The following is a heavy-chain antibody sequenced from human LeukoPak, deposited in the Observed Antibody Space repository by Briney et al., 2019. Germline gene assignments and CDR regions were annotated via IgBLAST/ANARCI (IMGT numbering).Heavy chain of an antibody. CDR1: GGSISSYY. J-gene: IGHJ4*02. Sequence: SETLSLTCTVSGGSISSYYWSWIRQPPGKGLEWIGSIYHSGSTYYNPSLKSRVTISVDTSKNQFSLKLNSVTAADTAVYYCARVSGYDWESFYDYWGQGALVTVSS. D-gene: IGHD5-12*01. V-gene: IGHV4-59*01. CDR3: ARVSGYDWESFYDY. CDR2: IYHSGST.